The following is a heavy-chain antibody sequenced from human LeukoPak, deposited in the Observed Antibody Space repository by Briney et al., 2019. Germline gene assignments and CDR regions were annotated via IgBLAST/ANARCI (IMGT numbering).Heavy chain of an antibody. J-gene: IGHJ5*02. CDR1: GFTFSSYS. Sequence: GGSLRLSCAASGFTFSSYSMNWVRQAPGKGLEWVSYISSSSSTIYYADSVKGRFTISRDNSKNTLDLQMNSLTAEDTAVYYCARGAPFGSGTHNWFDPWGQGTLVTVSS. CDR2: ISSSSSTI. CDR3: ARGAPFGSGTHNWFDP. V-gene: IGHV3-48*01. D-gene: IGHD3-10*01.